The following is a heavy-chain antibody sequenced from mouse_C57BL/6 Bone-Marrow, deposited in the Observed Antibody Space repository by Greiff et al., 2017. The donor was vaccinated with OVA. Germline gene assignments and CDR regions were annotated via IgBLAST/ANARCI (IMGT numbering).Heavy chain of an antibody. V-gene: IGHV1-55*01. J-gene: IGHJ3*01. Sequence: LQQPGAELVKPGASVKMSCKASGYTFTSYWITWVKQRPGQGLEWIGDIYPGSGSTNYNEKFKSKATLTVDTSSSTAYMQLSSLTSEDSAVYYCARSRATCSWFAYWGQGTLVTVSA. CDR3: ARSRATCSWFAY. CDR2: IYPGSGST. D-gene: IGHD3-1*01. CDR1: GYTFTSYW.